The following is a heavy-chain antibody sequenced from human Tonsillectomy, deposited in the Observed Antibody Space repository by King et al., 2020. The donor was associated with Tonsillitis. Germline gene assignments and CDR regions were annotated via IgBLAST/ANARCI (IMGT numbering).Heavy chain of an antibody. CDR2: ISGSGGST. CDR1: GFTFSSYA. CDR3: AKDREFWGPDGMDV. V-gene: IGHV3-23*04. D-gene: IGHD3-16*01. J-gene: IGHJ6*02. Sequence: VQLVESGGGLIQSGGSLRLSCAASGFTFSSYAMSWVRQAPGKGLEWVSGISGSGGSTYYADSVKGRFAISRDNSKNTLYLQMNSLRAEDTAVYYCAKDREFWGPDGMDVLGQGTTVTVSS.